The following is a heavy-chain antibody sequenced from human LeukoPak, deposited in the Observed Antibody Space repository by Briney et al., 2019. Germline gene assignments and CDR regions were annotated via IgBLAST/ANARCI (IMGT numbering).Heavy chain of an antibody. CDR2: INPSGGST. V-gene: IGHV1-46*01. J-gene: IGHJ6*02. D-gene: IGHD3-3*01. CDR1: GYTFTSYY. CDR3: ALGVSYDFWSGPITRWYYYYYYGMDV. Sequence: ASVKVSCKASGYTFTSYYMHWVRQAPGQGLEWMGIINPSGGSTSYAQKFQGGVTMTRDTSTSTVYMELSSLRSEDTAVYYCALGVSYDFWSGPITRWYYYYYYGMDVWGQGTTVTVSS.